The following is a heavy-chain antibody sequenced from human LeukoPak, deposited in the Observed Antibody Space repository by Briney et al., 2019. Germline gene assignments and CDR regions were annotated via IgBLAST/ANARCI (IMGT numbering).Heavy chain of an antibody. CDR3: ARVGGSYYGDAFDI. V-gene: IGHV3-13*01. CDR1: GFTFSSYD. Sequence: PGGSLRLSCAASGFTFSSYDMHWVRQATGKGLEWGSAIGTAGDTYYPGSVKGRFTISRENAKISLYLQMNSLRAGDTAVYYCARVGGSYYGDAFDIWGQGTMVTV. J-gene: IGHJ3*02. CDR2: IGTAGDT. D-gene: IGHD1-26*01.